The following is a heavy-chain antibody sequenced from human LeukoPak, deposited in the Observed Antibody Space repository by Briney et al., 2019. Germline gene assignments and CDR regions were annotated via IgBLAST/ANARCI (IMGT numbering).Heavy chain of an antibody. D-gene: IGHD1-26*01. Sequence: GGSLRLSCAASGFTFSSYAMSWVRQAPGKGPEWVGLIRNKPQSYTTEYAPSVKGRFTISRDDSKNSLYLQMNGLETEDTAMYYCARDTDGSPDYWGQGTLVTVSS. J-gene: IGHJ4*02. CDR3: ARDTDGSPDY. V-gene: IGHV3-72*01. CDR1: GFTFSSYA. CDR2: IRNKPQSYTT.